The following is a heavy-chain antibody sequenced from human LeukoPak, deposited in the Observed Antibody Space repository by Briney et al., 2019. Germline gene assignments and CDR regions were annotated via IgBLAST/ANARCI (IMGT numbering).Heavy chain of an antibody. D-gene: IGHD3-10*01. CDR3: ARGRIRRIWFDP. J-gene: IGHJ5*02. Sequence: SETLSLTCAVYGGSFSGYYWSWIRQPPGKGLEWIGEINHSGSTNYNPSLKSRVTISVDTSKNQFSLKLSSVTAADTAVYYCARGRIRRIWFDPWGQGTLVTVSS. CDR2: INHSGST. V-gene: IGHV4-34*01. CDR1: GGSFSGYY.